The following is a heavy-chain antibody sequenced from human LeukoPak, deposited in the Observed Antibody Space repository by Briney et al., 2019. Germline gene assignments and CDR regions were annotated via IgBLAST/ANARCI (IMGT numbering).Heavy chain of an antibody. D-gene: IGHD3-10*01. CDR2: INPGAGST. CDR1: GYTFTNYY. V-gene: IGHV1-46*04. J-gene: IGHJ5*01. CDR3: ARDRGIRGTNWFDS. Sequence: ASVKVSCKASGYTFTNYYIHWVRQAPGQRLEWMGIINPGAGSTTYAQKLQGRVSMTWDTSTSTVYMQLSSLRSEDTAVYYCARDRGIRGTNWFDSWGQGTLVFVSS.